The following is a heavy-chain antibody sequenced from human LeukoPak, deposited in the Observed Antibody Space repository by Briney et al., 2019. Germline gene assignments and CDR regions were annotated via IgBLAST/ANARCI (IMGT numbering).Heavy chain of an antibody. J-gene: IGHJ4*02. D-gene: IGHD3-22*01. Sequence: GGSLRLSCAVSGITLSNYGMSWVRQAPGKGLEWVAGISGSGGTTRYADAVKGRFIISRDNTKNTLYLQMISLRAEDTAVYFCAKRGVVIRVILVGFHKEAYYFDSWGQGALVTVSS. CDR1: GITLSNYG. CDR3: AKRGVVIRVILVGFHKEAYYFDS. CDR2: ISGSGGTT. V-gene: IGHV3-23*01.